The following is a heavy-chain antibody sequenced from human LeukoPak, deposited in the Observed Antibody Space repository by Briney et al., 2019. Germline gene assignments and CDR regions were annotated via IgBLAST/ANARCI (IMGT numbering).Heavy chain of an antibody. CDR1: GGSISSYY. J-gene: IGHJ4*02. CDR2: IYYSGST. V-gene: IGHV4-59*01. Sequence: SETLSPTCTVSGGSISSYYWSWIRQPPGKGLEWIGYIYYSGSTNYNPSLKSRVTISVDTSKNQFSLKLSSVTAADTAVYYCARGARWSGYWGQGTLVTVSS. CDR3: ARGARWSGY. D-gene: IGHD4-23*01.